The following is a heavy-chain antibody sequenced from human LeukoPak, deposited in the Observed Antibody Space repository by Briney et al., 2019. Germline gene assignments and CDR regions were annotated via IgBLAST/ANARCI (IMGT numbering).Heavy chain of an antibody. CDR3: ARGIKSYDILTGYYPY. J-gene: IGHJ4*02. D-gene: IGHD3-9*01. CDR1: GVSFSGYY. V-gene: IGHV4-34*01. CDR2: INHSGST. Sequence: PSETLSLTCAVYGVSFSGYYWSWIRQPPGKGLEWIGEINHSGSTNYNPSLKSRVTISVDTSKNQFSLKLSSVTATDTAVYYCARGIKSYDILTGYYPYWGQGTLVTVSS.